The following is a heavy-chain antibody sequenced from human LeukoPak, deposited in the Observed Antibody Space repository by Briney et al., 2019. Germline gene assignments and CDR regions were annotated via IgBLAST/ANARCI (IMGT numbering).Heavy chain of an antibody. J-gene: IGHJ4*02. Sequence: ASVKVSCKASGYTFTGYYMHWVRQAPGQGLEWMGWINPNSGGTNYAQKFQGRVTMTRDTSISTAYMELSSLRSEDTAVYYCARGPGSSSWWLTLGRARFDYWGQGTLVTVSS. D-gene: IGHD6-13*01. CDR3: ARGPGSSSWWLTLGRARFDY. CDR2: INPNSGGT. V-gene: IGHV1-2*02. CDR1: GYTFTGYY.